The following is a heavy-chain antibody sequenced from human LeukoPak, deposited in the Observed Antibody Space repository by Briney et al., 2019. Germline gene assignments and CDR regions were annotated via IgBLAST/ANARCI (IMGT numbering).Heavy chain of an antibody. D-gene: IGHD3-16*01. CDR2: INPNSGGT. J-gene: IGHJ4*02. V-gene: IGHV1-2*02. CDR3: ARGPAWGSIGFDY. Sequence: ASVKVSCKASGYTFTGYYMHWVRQAPGQGLEWMGWINPNSGGTNYAQKSQGRVTMTRDTSISTAYMELSRLRSDDTAVYYCARGPAWGSIGFDYWSQGTLVTVSS. CDR1: GYTFTGYY.